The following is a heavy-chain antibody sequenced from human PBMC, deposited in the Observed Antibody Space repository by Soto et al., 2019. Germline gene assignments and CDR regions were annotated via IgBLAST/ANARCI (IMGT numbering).Heavy chain of an antibody. CDR2: IIPILGIA. CDR1: GGTFSSYT. J-gene: IGHJ4*02. Sequence: QVQLVQSGAEVKKPGSSVKVSCKASGGTFSSYTISWVRQAPGQGLEWMGRIIPILGIANYAQKFQGRVTIAADKSTSTAYRELSSLRCEDTAVYDCAREGERGYDYVWGGYPYYWGQGTPVTVSS. CDR3: AREGERGYDYVWGGYPYY. V-gene: IGHV1-69*02. D-gene: IGHD3-16*01.